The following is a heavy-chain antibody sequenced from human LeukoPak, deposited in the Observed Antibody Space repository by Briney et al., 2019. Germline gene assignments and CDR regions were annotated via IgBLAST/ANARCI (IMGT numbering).Heavy chain of an antibody. D-gene: IGHD3-22*01. CDR3: VRDHHRRLYDSQARDTFDI. J-gene: IGHJ3*02. CDR1: GFIFSSYS. Sequence: GGSLRLSCAASGFIFSSYSMDWVRQAPGKGLEWVSYISSSSSTMYYADSVKGRFTISRDNAKNSLYLQVNSLRAEDTAVYYCVRDHHRRLYDSQARDTFDIWGQGTMVTVSS. V-gene: IGHV3-48*01. CDR2: ISSSSSTM.